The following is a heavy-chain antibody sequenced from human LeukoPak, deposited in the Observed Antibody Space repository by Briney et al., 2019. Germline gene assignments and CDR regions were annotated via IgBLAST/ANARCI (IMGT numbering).Heavy chain of an antibody. D-gene: IGHD2-15*01. V-gene: IGHV1-69*13. CDR3: ARMSGYCSGGSCYGGTWIDP. Sequence: GASVKVSCKASGYTFTSYGISWVRQAPGQGLEWMGGIIPIFGTANYAQKFQGRVTITADESTSTAYMELSSLRSEDTAVYYCARMSGYCSGGSCYGGTWIDPWGQGTPVTVSS. J-gene: IGHJ5*02. CDR2: IIPIFGTA. CDR1: GYTFTSYG.